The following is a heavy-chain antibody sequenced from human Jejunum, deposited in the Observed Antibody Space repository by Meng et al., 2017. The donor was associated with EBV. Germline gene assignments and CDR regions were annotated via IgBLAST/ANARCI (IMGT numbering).Heavy chain of an antibody. J-gene: IGHJ4*02. CDR2: IKRTTDGGTT. Sequence: GKRGGFGGGLVRPGESLRLSCAASGLTFTNSHMTWVRQAPGKGLEWVGRIKRTTDGGTTDYAAPVKGRFTISRDDSKNTLYLQMNSLKTEDTAVYYCTDVGGDMIWGQGILVTVSS. CDR1: GLTFTNSH. CDR3: TDVGGDMI. D-gene: IGHD3-16*01. V-gene: IGHV3-15*01.